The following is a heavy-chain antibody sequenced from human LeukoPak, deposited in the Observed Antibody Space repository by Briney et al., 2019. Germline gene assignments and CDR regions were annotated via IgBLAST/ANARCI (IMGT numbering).Heavy chain of an antibody. CDR3: ARRYWYAFDR. J-gene: IGHJ3*02. V-gene: IGHV3-11*03. CDR2: ISSSSSYT. CDR1: GFTFSDYY. Sequence: GGSLRLSCAASGFTFSDYYMSWIRQAPGKGLEWVSYISSSSSYTNYADSVKGQFTISRDNAKNSLYLQMNSVRAEDTAVYYCARRYWYAFDRWGQAAMVSVSS. D-gene: IGHD2-15*01.